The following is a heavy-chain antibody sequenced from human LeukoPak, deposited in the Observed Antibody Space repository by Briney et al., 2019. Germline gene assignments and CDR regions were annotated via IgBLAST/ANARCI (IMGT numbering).Heavy chain of an antibody. D-gene: IGHD6-19*01. J-gene: IGHJ5*02. CDR3: ARDPLPVAGNNWFDP. V-gene: IGHV4-38-2*02. CDR1: GYSISSGYC. CDR2: IYHSGTT. Sequence: PSETLSLTCTVSGYSISSGYCWGWIRPPPGKGLEWIGSIYHSGTTYYNPSLKSRVTMSVDTSKNQFSLKLSSVTAADTAVYYCARDPLPVAGNNWFDPWGQGTLVTVSS.